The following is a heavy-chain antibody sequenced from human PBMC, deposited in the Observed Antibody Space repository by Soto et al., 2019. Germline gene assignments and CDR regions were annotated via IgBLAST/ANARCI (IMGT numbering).Heavy chain of an antibody. CDR3: AKGGYSHGRRDY. D-gene: IGHD5-18*01. J-gene: IGHJ4*02. CDR2: ITRGGQNI. Sequence: EVQLVESGGGLVQPGGSLRLSCAASGFTFSSDAMIWVRQAPGKGLQWVSTITRGGQNIVDADVVKGRFTISRDDSKNMLYLQMSGLRAEYAALFFCAKGGYSHGRRDYWGQGTLVTVSS. CDR1: GFTFSSDA. V-gene: IGHV3-23*04.